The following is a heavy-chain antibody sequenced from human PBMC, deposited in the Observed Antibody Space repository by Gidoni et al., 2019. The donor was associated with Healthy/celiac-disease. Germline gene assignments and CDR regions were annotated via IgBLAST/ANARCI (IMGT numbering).Heavy chain of an antibody. CDR2: INHSGST. D-gene: IGHD3-9*01. J-gene: IGHJ4*02. CDR3: ARGDTYYDILTGPKRLLYFDY. CDR1: GGSFSGYY. V-gene: IGHV4-34*01. Sequence: QVQLQQWGAGLLKPSETLSLTCAVHGGSFSGYYWLWIRQPPGKGLEWIGEINHSGSTNYDPSLKSRVTISVDTSKNQFSLKLSSVTAADTAVYYCARGDTYYDILTGPKRLLYFDYWGQGTLVTVSS.